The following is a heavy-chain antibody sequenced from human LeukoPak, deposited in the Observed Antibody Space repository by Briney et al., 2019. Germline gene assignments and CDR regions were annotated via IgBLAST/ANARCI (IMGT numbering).Heavy chain of an antibody. J-gene: IGHJ6*03. CDR1: GFTFSSYA. V-gene: IGHV3-30-3*01. Sequence: PGRSLRLSCAASGFTFSSYAMHWVRQAPGKGLEWVAVISYDGSNKYYADSVKGRFTISRDNSRNTLHLQMNSLRAEDTALYYCAKAHLPDYYYMDVWGKGTTVTVSS. CDR3: AKAHLPDYYYMDV. CDR2: ISYDGSNK.